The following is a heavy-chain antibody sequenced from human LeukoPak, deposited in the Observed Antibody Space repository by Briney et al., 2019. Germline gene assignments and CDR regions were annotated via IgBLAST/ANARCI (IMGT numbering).Heavy chain of an antibody. Sequence: ASVKVSCKASGYIFNSFGISWVRQAPGKGLEWVGWVSAYNGKTNYAQELQGRVTMTTDTSTSTAYMELRSLRSDDTAVYYCARESTYYGSWSYYGMDVWGQGTTVTVSS. D-gene: IGHD3-10*01. CDR1: GYIFNSFG. CDR3: ARESTYYGSWSYYGMDV. V-gene: IGHV1-18*01. J-gene: IGHJ6*02. CDR2: VSAYNGKT.